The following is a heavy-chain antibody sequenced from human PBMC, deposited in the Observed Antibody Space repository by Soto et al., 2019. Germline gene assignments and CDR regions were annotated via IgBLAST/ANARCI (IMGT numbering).Heavy chain of an antibody. J-gene: IGHJ6*02. Sequence: PGGSRRFSCAASACTFSSYAIRWVRQAPGKGLDWVAVISYDGSDKYYADSAKGRFTVSRDDSKNTLYLQMNSLRADDTAVYYCARDRLYASNTYYLNYCMDLWGQGNTFTVSS. D-gene: IGHD3-22*01. CDR2: ISYDGSDK. CDR3: ARDRLYASNTYYLNYCMDL. V-gene: IGHV3-30-3*01. CDR1: ACTFSSYA.